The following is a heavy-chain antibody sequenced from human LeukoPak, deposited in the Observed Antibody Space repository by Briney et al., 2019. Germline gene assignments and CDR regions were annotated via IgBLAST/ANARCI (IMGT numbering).Heavy chain of an antibody. V-gene: IGHV3-23*01. D-gene: IGHD6-19*01. CDR3: ARDRVAVAATDGSDAFDI. Sequence: GGSLRLSCAASGFIFRSYGLSWVRQAPGKGLEWVSAISGTGGSTYYADSVKGRFTISRDNSKNTLYLQMNSLRAEDTAIYYCARDRVAVAATDGSDAFDIWGQGTMVTVSS. CDR1: GFIFRSYG. J-gene: IGHJ3*02. CDR2: ISGTGGST.